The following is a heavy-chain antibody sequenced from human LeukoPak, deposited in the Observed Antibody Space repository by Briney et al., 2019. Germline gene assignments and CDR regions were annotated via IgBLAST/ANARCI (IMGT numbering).Heavy chain of an antibody. CDR2: INHSGST. Sequence: SETLSLTCTVSGGSISSSSYYWSWIRQPPGKGLEWIGEINHSGSTNYNPSLKSRVTISVDTSKNQFSLKLSSVTAADTAVYYCARGPAHLDYWGQGTLVTVSS. J-gene: IGHJ4*02. CDR1: GGSISSSSYY. V-gene: IGHV4-39*07. CDR3: ARGPAHLDY.